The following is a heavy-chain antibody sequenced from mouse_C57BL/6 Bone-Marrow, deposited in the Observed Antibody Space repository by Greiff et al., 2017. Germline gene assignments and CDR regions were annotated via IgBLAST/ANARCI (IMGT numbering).Heavy chain of an antibody. V-gene: IGHV5-12*01. CDR3: ARHGDYYGSSYGWYFDV. J-gene: IGHJ1*03. D-gene: IGHD1-1*01. Sequence: EVQGVESGGGLVQPGGSLKLSCAASGFTFSDYYMYWVRQTPEKRLEWVAYISNGGGSTYYPDTVKGRFTISRDNAKNNLYLQMSRLKSEDTAMYYCARHGDYYGSSYGWYFDVWGTGTTVTVSS. CDR1: GFTFSDYY. CDR2: ISNGGGST.